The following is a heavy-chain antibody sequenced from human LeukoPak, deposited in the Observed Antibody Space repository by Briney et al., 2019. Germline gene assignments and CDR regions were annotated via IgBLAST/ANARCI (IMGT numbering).Heavy chain of an antibody. V-gene: IGHV4-59*01. CDR2: IYYSGST. CDR3: ARSPESGYYPVLYAFDI. D-gene: IGHD3-22*01. CDR1: GGSISSYY. Sequence: SETLSLTCTVSGGSISSYYWSWIRQPPGKGLEWIGYIYYSGSTNYNPSLKSRVTISVDTSKNQFSLKLSSVTAADTAVYYCARSPESGYYPVLYAFDIWGQGTMVTVSS. J-gene: IGHJ3*02.